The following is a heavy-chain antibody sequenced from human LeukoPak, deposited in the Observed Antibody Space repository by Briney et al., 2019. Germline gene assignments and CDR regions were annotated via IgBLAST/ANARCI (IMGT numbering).Heavy chain of an antibody. D-gene: IGHD3-10*01. Sequence: PGGSLRLSCAASGFTFSSYSMNWVRQAPGKGLEWVSSISSSTSYIYYADSVKGRFTISRDNAKNSLYLQMNSLRAEDTAVYYCARDQGSYGSGSYYDHWGQGTLVTVSS. J-gene: IGHJ4*02. CDR3: ARDQGSYGSGSYYDH. CDR2: ISSSTSYI. V-gene: IGHV3-21*01. CDR1: GFTFSSYS.